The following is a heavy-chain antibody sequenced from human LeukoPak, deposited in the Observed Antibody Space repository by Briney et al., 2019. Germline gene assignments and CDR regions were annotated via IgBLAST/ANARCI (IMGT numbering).Heavy chain of an antibody. CDR2: IYYSGST. Sequence: SETLSLTCTVSGGSISSYYWSWIRQPPGKGLEWIGYIYYSGSTNYNPSLKSRVTISVDTSKNQFSLKLSSVTAADTAVYYCARVKGGYCSSTSCYTHYFDYWGQGTLVTVSS. CDR1: GGSISSYY. V-gene: IGHV4-59*01. D-gene: IGHD2-2*02. J-gene: IGHJ4*02. CDR3: ARVKGGYCSSTSCYTHYFDY.